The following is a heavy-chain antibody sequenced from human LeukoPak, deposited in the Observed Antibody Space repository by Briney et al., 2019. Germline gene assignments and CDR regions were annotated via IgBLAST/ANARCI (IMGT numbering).Heavy chain of an antibody. D-gene: IGHD3-3*01. CDR2: IWYDGSNK. V-gene: IGHV3-33*01. CDR3: ARDQYDTWSRRGNFDS. J-gene: IGHJ4*02. Sequence: GGSLRLSCAASGFTFSSYGMHWVRQAPGKGLEWVAVIWYDGSNKYYADSVKGRFTISRDNSKNTLYLQMNSLRAEDTAVFYCARDQYDTWSRRGNFDSWGQGTLVIVSS. CDR1: GFTFSSYG.